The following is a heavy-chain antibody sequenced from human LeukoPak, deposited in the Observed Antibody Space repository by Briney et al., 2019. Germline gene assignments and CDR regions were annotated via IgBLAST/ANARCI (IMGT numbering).Heavy chain of an antibody. J-gene: IGHJ6*03. V-gene: IGHV1-24*01. D-gene: IGHD3-22*01. CDR2: FDPEDGET. CDR3: ARCPMDYYDSSGYYPVYYYYYYMDV. CDR1: GYTLTELS. Sequence: ASVKVSCRVSGYTLTELSMHWVRQAPGKGLEWMGGFDPEDGETIYAQKFQGRVTITADKSTSTAYMELSSLRSEDTAVYYCARCPMDYYDSSGYYPVYYYYYYMDVWGKGTTVTVSS.